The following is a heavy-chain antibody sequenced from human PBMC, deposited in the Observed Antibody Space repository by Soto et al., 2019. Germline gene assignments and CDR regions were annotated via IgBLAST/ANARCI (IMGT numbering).Heavy chain of an antibody. Sequence: EVHLVESGGGLVQPGGSLRLSCAASGFIFSDYGLTWVRQAPGKGLEWVSHINAPSTSTLYADSVRGRFTISRDNAKNSVYLQMSSLSDEATAVYYCTRDPEGDLDFDYWGQGTLVTVSS. V-gene: IGHV3-48*02. D-gene: IGHD2-21*02. J-gene: IGHJ4*02. CDR3: TRDPEGDLDFDY. CDR2: INAPSTST. CDR1: GFIFSDYG.